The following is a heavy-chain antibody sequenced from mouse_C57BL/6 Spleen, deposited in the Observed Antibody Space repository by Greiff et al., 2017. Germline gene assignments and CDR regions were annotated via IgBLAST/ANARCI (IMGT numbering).Heavy chain of an antibody. CDR2: ISSGSSTI. J-gene: IGHJ4*01. D-gene: IGHD2-10*02. CDR1: GFTFSDYG. V-gene: IGHV5-17*01. CDR3: AKGPYASYAMDY. Sequence: EVKLVESGGGLVKPGGSLKLSCAASGFTFSDYGMHWVRQAPEKGLEWVAYISSGSSTIYYADTVKGRFTISRDNAKNTLFLQMTSLRSEDTAMYYCAKGPYASYAMDYWGQGTSVTVSS.